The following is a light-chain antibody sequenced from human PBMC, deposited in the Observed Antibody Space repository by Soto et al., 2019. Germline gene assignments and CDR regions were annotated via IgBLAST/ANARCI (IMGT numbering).Light chain of an antibody. J-gene: IGKJ1*01. CDR3: QQYNIWPRA. Sequence: EIVMTQSPVTLSVSPGERATLSCRASQSVSSNLVWYQQKPGQAPRVLIYAASTRATGIPARFSGSGSGTEFTLTISSLQSEDFAVYYCQQYNIWPRAFGQGTKVEIK. V-gene: IGKV3-15*01. CDR1: QSVSSN. CDR2: AAS.